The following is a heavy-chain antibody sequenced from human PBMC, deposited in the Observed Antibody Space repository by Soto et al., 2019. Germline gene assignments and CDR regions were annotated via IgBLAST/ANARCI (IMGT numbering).Heavy chain of an antibody. CDR1: GGSISSSSYY. D-gene: IGHD3-9*01. CDR3: ARGIRYFDWLHEN. CDR2: IFYSGST. Sequence: SDTLSLTCSVSGGSISSSSYYRVWLRQPPGKGLEWIGSIFYSGSTYYNPSLKSRVTISVDTSKNQFSLKLSSVTAADTAVYYCARGIRYFDWLHENWGQGTRVTVPS. V-gene: IGHV4-39*01. J-gene: IGHJ4*02.